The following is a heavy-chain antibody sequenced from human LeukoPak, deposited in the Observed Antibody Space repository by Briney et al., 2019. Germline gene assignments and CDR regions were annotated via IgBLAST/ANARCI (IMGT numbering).Heavy chain of an antibody. J-gene: IGHJ4*02. Sequence: PSETLSLTCTVSGGSISSSNYYWGWIRQPPGKGLGWIGSIYYSGSTYYNPSLKSRVTISVDTSKNQFSLKLSSVTAADTAVYYCARDSCSSTSCRKKFDYWGQGTLVTVSS. CDR2: IYYSGST. CDR3: ARDSCSSTSCRKKFDY. D-gene: IGHD2-2*01. V-gene: IGHV4-39*07. CDR1: GGSISSSNYY.